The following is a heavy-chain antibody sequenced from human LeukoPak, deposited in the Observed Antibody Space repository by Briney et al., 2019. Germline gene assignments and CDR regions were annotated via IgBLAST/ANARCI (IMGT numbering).Heavy chain of an antibody. J-gene: IGHJ3*02. D-gene: IGHD2-15*01. V-gene: IGHV4-61*02. CDR3: ARRTDCSGGSCSLDI. CDR2: IYTSGST. Sequence: PSQTLSLTCTVSGGSISSGSYYWSWIRQPAGKGLEWIGRIYTSGSTNYNPSLKSRVTISVDTSKNQFSLKLSSVTAADTAVYYCARRTDCSGGSCSLDIWGQGTMVTVSS. CDR1: GGSISSGSYY.